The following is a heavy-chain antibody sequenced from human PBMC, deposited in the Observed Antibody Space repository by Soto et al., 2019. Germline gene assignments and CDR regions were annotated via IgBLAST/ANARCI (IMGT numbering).Heavy chain of an antibody. CDR2: IYHSGST. CDR1: GGSISSSNW. V-gene: IGHV4-4*02. Sequence: QVQLQESGPGLVKPSGTLSLTCAVSGGSISSSNWWSWVRQPPGKGLEWIGEIYHSGSTNYNPSLQGRVTISVDKSKNQFSLKLSSVTAADTAVYYCARDGLGYCSGGSCEAGFDPWGQGTLVTVSS. J-gene: IGHJ5*02. D-gene: IGHD2-15*01. CDR3: ARDGLGYCSGGSCEAGFDP.